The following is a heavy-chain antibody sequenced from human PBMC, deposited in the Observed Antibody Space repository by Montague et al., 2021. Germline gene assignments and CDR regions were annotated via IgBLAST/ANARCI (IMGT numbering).Heavy chain of an antibody. J-gene: IGHJ4*02. D-gene: IGHD1-26*01. CDR1: GFSFNVYG. CDR3: ARDVRVGTYFDY. CDR2: VGHDGNYA. V-gene: IGHV3-33*01. Sequence: SLRLSCAASGFSFNVYGMHWVRQAPGKGLVWVAVVGHDGNYAKYADSVRGRFIVSRDNSRTTLYLQLNSLRAEDTAVYYCARDVRVGTYFDYLGQGTLVTVSS.